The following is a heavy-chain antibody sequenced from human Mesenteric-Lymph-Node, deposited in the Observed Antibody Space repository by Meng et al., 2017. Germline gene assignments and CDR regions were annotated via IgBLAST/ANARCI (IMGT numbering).Heavy chain of an antibody. CDR1: GYSFTTYW. J-gene: IGHJ5*02. D-gene: IGHD1-26*01. V-gene: IGHV5-51*01. Sequence: GESLKISCKASGYSFTTYWIAWVRQMPGKGLEWMGIIYPGDSDTRYNPSFRGQVTISADKSISTAYLQWSSLKAADTAMYYCARHLDIVGATPFDPWGQGTQVTVSS. CDR2: IYPGDSDT. CDR3: ARHLDIVGATPFDP.